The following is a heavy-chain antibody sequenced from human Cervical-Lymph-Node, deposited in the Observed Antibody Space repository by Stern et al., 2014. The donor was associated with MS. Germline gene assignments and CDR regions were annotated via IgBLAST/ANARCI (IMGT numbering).Heavy chain of an antibody. J-gene: IGHJ6*02. CDR1: GDTFSSYA. CDR3: ARDSTTGMDV. V-gene: IGHV1-69*01. Sequence: VQLVESGAEVKKPGSSVKVSCKTSGDTFSSYAISWVRQGPGKGLEWMGGIVPIFGTANYAEKFQGRVTITADVSTNTAYMELSRLGSDDTAVYYCARDSTTGMDVWGQGTTVTVSS. CDR2: IVPIFGTA. D-gene: IGHD1-1*01.